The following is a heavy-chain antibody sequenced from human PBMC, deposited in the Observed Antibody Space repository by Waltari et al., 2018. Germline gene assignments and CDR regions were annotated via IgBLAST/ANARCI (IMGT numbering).Heavy chain of an antibody. Sequence: QVQLVQSGAEVKKPGASVKVSCKASGYTFTSYAMHLVRPAPGQRLEWMGWINAGNGNTKYSQKFQGRVTITRDTSASTAYMELSSLRSEDTAVYYCARQVVVPAAIRWFDPWGQGTLVTVSS. CDR3: ARQVVVPAAIRWFDP. J-gene: IGHJ5*02. CDR2: INAGNGNT. V-gene: IGHV1-3*01. CDR1: GYTFTSYA. D-gene: IGHD2-2*01.